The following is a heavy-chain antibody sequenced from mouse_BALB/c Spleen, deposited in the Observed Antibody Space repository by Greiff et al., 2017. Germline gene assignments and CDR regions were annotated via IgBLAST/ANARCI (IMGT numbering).Heavy chain of an antibody. D-gene: IGHD1-1*01. CDR1: GFAFSSYD. Sequence: DVMLVESGGGLVKPGGSLKLSCAASGFAFSSYDMSWVRQTPEKRLEWVAYISSGGGSTYYPDTVKGRFTISRDNAKNTLYLQMSSLKSEDTAMYYCARRGITTVVEGGWFAYWGQGTLVTVSA. V-gene: IGHV5-12-1*01. CDR3: ARRGITTVVEGGWFAY. CDR2: ISSGGGST. J-gene: IGHJ3*01.